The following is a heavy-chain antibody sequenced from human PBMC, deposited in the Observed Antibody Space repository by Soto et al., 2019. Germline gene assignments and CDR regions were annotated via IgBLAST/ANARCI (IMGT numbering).Heavy chain of an antibody. CDR3: AKDISTRMDASGAFDI. J-gene: IGHJ3*02. V-gene: IGHV3-9*01. Sequence: GGSLRLSCAASGFTFDDYAMHWVRQAPGKGLEWVSGISWNSGSIGYADSVKGRFTISRDNAKNSLYLQMNSLRAEDTALYYCAKDISTRMDASGAFDIWGQGTMVTVSS. CDR2: ISWNSGSI. CDR1: GFTFDDYA. D-gene: IGHD1-1*01.